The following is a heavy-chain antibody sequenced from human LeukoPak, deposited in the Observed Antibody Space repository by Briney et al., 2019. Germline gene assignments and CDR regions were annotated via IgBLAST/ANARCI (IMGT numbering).Heavy chain of an antibody. D-gene: IGHD4-17*01. CDR3: ARTSPTPHFDF. V-gene: IGHV3-74*01. Sequence: PGGSLRLSCVASGFTFTTYWMHWVRQAPGKGLVWVSRINGDGSNSNYADSVKGRFTISRDNARNTLYLQMNGLRAEDTALHYCARTSPTPHFDFWGQGTLVTVSS. CDR1: GFTFTTYW. J-gene: IGHJ4*02. CDR2: INGDGSNS.